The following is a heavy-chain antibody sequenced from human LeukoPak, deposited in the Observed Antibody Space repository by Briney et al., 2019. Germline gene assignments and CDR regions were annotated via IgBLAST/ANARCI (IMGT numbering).Heavy chain of an antibody. CDR1: GFTFSDYY. CDR3: AREGPEYSRGWYYGAYTFDY. CDR2: ISSSGSTI. J-gene: IGHJ4*02. D-gene: IGHD6-19*01. Sequence: PGGSLRLSCAASGFTFSDYYMSWIRQAPGKGLEWVSYISSSGSTIYYADSVKGRFTISRDNAKNSLYLQMNSLRAEDTAVYYCAREGPEYSRGWYYGAYTFDYWGQGTLVTVSS. V-gene: IGHV3-11*01.